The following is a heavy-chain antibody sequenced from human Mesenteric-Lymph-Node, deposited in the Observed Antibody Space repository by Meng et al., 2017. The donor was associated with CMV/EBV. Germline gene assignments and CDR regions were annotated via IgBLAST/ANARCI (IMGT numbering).Heavy chain of an antibody. D-gene: IGHD6-13*01. CDR2: INQDGSER. CDR3: VRFHGIQYDTTWYTFFDP. J-gene: IGHJ5*02. Sequence: GESLKISCVASGFTFRDYWMTWLRQAPRRGLEWVANINQDGSERYYVDSVKGRFTIFRDNAKNSLYLQMNSLRAEDTALYYCVRFHGIQYDTTWYTFFDPWGQGTLVTVSS. CDR1: GFTFRDYW. V-gene: IGHV3-7*01.